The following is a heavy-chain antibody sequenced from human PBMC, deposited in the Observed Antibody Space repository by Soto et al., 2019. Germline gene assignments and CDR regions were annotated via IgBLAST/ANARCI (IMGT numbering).Heavy chain of an antibody. CDR3: ARGGPRGAAAGIDYYYYGMDV. J-gene: IGHJ6*02. D-gene: IGHD6-13*01. CDR2: IYYSGST. V-gene: IGHV4-59*01. Sequence: SETLSLTCTVSGGSISSYYWSWIRQPPGKGLEWIGYIYYSGSTNHNPSLKSRVTISVDTSKNQFSLKLSSVTAADTAVYYCARGGPRGAAAGIDYYYYGMDVWGQGTTVT. CDR1: GGSISSYY.